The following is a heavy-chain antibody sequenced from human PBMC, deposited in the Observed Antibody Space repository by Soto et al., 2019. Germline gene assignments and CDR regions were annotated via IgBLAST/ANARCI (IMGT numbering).Heavy chain of an antibody. CDR3: SRGITLPTPLDY. Sequence: QVQLVQSGAEEKKPGASVKVSCKASGYTFTSYAMHWVRQAPGQRLEWMGWINADNGNTKYSQKFQGRVTITRDTAASTAYMELISLRSEDTAVYSCSRGITLPTPLDYWGQGTLVTVSS. CDR2: INADNGNT. J-gene: IGHJ4*02. D-gene: IGHD1-20*01. V-gene: IGHV1-3*05. CDR1: GYTFTSYA.